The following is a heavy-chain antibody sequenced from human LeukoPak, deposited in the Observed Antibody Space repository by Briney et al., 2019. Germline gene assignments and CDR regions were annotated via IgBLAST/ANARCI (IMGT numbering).Heavy chain of an antibody. CDR1: GFIFRRYA. V-gene: IGHV3-23*01. CDR2: ISGSGGST. D-gene: IGHD3-22*01. J-gene: IGHJ4*02. CDR3: AKAYYYDSSGYYIFDY. Sequence: GGSLRLSCAASGFIFRRYAMSWVRQAPGRGLEWVSAISGSGGSTYYAGSVKGRFTISRDNSKNTLYLQMNSLRAEDTAVYYCAKAYYYDSSGYYIFDYWGQGTLVTVSS.